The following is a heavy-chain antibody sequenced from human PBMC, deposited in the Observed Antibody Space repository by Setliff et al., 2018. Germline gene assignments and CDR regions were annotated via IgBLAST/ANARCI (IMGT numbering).Heavy chain of an antibody. Sequence: ASVKVSCKASGYTFTNYAMTWMRQAPGQGLEYMGWINTNTGNPIYAQVFTGRFVFSLETPVSTAYLQISSLKSEDSAVYYCARGSRFGTIVYRGDYYMDVWGKGTTVTVSS. CDR1: GYTFTNYA. CDR3: ARGSRFGTIVYRGDYYMDV. V-gene: IGHV7-4-1*02. CDR2: INTNTGNP. D-gene: IGHD3-10*01. J-gene: IGHJ6*03.